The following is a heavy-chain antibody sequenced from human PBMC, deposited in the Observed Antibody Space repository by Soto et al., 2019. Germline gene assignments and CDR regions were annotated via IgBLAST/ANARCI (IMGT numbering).Heavy chain of an antibody. J-gene: IGHJ6*03. CDR3: ARYCGGTSCHGHYFCRWQS. Sequence: QTEGSLRLSCSAAGFRFSNYLMMWVRQDTGKGLEWVANIKEDVSDKYYVDSVKGRFTISRDNTKKSVYLQMNSLRGEDTDVYYCARYCGGTSCHGHYFCRWQSWGRGNT. D-gene: IGHD2-21*01. V-gene: IGHV3-7*03. CDR1: GFRFSNYL. CDR2: IKEDVSDK.